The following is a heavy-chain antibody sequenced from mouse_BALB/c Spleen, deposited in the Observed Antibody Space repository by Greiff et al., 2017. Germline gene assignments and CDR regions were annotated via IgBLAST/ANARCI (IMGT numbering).Heavy chain of an antibody. Sequence: VHLVESGPGLVAPSQSLSITCTVSGFSLTSYGVHWVRQPPGKGLEWLGVIWAGGSTNYNSALMSRLSISKDNSKSQVFLKMNSLQTDDTAMYYCARDRGYDYYAMDYWGQGTSVTVSS. D-gene: IGHD2-10*02. CDR1: GFSLTSYG. CDR2: IWAGGST. J-gene: IGHJ4*01. V-gene: IGHV2-9*02. CDR3: ARDRGYDYYAMDY.